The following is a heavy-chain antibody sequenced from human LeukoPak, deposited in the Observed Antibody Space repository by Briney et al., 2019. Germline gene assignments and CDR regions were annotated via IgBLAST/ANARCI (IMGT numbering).Heavy chain of an antibody. D-gene: IGHD3-22*01. CDR1: GGSISSSNW. CDR2: IYTSGST. J-gene: IGHJ4*02. Sequence: PSGTLSLTCAVSGGSISSSNWWSWVRPPPGKGLEWIGRIYTSGSTNYNPSLKSRVTISVDTSKNQFSLKLSSVTAADTAVYYCARGTTYNQYYYDSSGYYSFDYWGQGTLVTVSS. CDR3: ARGTTYNQYYYDSSGYYSFDY. V-gene: IGHV4-4*02.